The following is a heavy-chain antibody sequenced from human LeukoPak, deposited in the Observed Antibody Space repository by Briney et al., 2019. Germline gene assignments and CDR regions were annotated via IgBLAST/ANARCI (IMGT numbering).Heavy chain of an antibody. CDR1: GYTFTGYY. J-gene: IGHJ5*02. Sequence: ASVKVSCKASGYTFTGYYMHWVRQAPGQGLEWMGWINPNSGGTNYAQKFQGRVTMTRDTSISTAYMELSRLRSGDTAVYYCARVPDTAMASNWFDPWGQGTLVTVSS. CDR2: INPNSGGT. D-gene: IGHD5-18*01. CDR3: ARVPDTAMASNWFDP. V-gene: IGHV1-2*02.